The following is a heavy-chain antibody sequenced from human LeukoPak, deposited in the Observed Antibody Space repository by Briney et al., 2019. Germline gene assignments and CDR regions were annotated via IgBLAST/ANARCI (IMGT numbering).Heavy chain of an antibody. Sequence: SETLSLTCAVYGGSFSGYYWNWIRQPPGKGLEWIGEINHSGSTNYNPSLKSRVTISVDTSKNQFSLKLSSVTAADTAVYYCARGGRRTPYYFDYWGQGTLVTVSS. D-gene: IGHD1-14*01. V-gene: IGHV4-34*01. CDR2: INHSGST. CDR3: ARGGRRTPYYFDY. CDR1: GGSFSGYY. J-gene: IGHJ4*02.